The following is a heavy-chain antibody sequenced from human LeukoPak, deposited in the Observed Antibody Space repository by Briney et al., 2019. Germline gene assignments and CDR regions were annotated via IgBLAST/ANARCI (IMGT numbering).Heavy chain of an antibody. CDR1: GYIFSTYW. CDR2: IYPGDSDT. CDR3: ARTSSAAYYDSRGSDAFDV. V-gene: IGHV5-51*01. Sequence: GESLKISCKGSGYIFSTYWIAWVRQVPGKGLEWMGIIYPGDSDTRYSPSFQGQVTISADKSVSTAYLHWSSLKASDTAIYYCARTSSAAYYDSRGSDAFDVWGQGTMVTVSS. J-gene: IGHJ3*01. D-gene: IGHD3-22*01.